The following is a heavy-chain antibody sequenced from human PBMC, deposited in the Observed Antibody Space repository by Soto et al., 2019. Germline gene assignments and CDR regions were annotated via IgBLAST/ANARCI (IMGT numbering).Heavy chain of an antibody. J-gene: IGHJ4*02. CDR1: GGTFSSYA. D-gene: IGHD6-19*01. Sequence: SVKVSCKASGGTFSSYAISWVRQAPGQGLEWMGGIIPIFGTANYAQKFQGRVTITRGTSANTAYMELSSLRSEDTAVYYCARAVAVPADFDYWGQGTQVTVSS. CDR3: ARAVAVPADFDY. V-gene: IGHV1-69*05. CDR2: IIPIFGTA.